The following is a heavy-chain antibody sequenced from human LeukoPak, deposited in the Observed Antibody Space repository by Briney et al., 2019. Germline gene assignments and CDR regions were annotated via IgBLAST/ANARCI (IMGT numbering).Heavy chain of an antibody. D-gene: IGHD4-23*01. Sequence: GRSLRLSCAASGFPFSTHGMHWVRQAPGKGLEWVAVLWYDGSNENYADSVKGRFTISRDNSKNTLYLQMNSLRAEDTAVYYCARDTTGATPGPFDYWGQGTLVTVSS. CDR2: LWYDGSNE. CDR3: ARDTTGATPGPFDY. V-gene: IGHV3-33*01. J-gene: IGHJ4*02. CDR1: GFPFSTHG.